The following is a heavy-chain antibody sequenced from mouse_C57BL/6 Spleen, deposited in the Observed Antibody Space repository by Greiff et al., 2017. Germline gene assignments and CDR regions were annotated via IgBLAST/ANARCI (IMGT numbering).Heavy chain of an antibody. CDR1: GYTFTGYW. J-gene: IGHJ2*01. D-gene: IGHD2-2*01. Sequence: VQLQQSGAELMKPGASVKLSCKATGYTFTGYWIEWVKQRPGHGLEWIGEILPGSGNTNYNEKFKGKATFTADTSSNTAYMQLSSLTTEDSAIYYCARGYGYDERVYYFDYWGQGTTLTVSS. CDR3: ARGYGYDERVYYFDY. V-gene: IGHV1-9*01. CDR2: ILPGSGNT.